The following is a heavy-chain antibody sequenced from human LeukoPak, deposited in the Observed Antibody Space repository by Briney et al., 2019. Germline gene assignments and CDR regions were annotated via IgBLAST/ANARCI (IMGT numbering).Heavy chain of an antibody. CDR1: GGSISSYY. D-gene: IGHD5-18*01. CDR3: ARDHGSWTAMVTGRYYYYYYMDV. J-gene: IGHJ6*03. CDR2: IYYSGST. V-gene: IGHV4-59*01. Sequence: PSETLSLTCTVSGGSISSYYWSWIRQPPGKGLEWIGYIYYSGSTNYNPSLKSRVTISVDTSKNQFSLKLSSVTAADTAVYYCARDHGSWTAMVTGRYYYYYYMDVWGKGTTVTVSS.